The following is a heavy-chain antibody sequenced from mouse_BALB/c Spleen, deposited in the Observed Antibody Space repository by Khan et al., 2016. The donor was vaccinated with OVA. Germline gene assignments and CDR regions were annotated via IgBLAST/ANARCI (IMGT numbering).Heavy chain of an antibody. Sequence: QVQLQQPGAELVRPGASVKLSCKASGYTFTSYWMKWVKQRPGQGLEWIGMIDPSDSETHYNQMFKDKATLTVDKSSSTAYMQLSSLTSEDSAVYYCTRREKYGYDPSWFAYWGQGTLVTVSA. D-gene: IGHD2-2*01. J-gene: IGHJ3*01. CDR1: GYTFTSYW. V-gene: IGHV1-61*01. CDR3: TRREKYGYDPSWFAY. CDR2: IDPSDSET.